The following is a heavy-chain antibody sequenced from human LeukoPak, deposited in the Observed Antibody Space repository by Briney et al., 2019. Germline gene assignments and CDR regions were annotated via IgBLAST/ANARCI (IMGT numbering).Heavy chain of an antibody. D-gene: IGHD1-26*01. V-gene: IGHV3-64D*06. CDR3: ARDMSGTYSFDY. Sequence: GGSLRLSCAVSGVTASTNYMGWVRQAPGKALEYVSFIHHNGDITSYADSVRGRFTVSRDNSKNTLFLELSSLRTDDTAVYYCARDMSGTYSFDYWGQGTLVTVSS. CDR2: IHHNGDIT. CDR1: GVTASTNY. J-gene: IGHJ4*02.